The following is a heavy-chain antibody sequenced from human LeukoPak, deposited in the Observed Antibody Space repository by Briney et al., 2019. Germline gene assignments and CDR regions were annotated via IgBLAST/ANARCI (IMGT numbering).Heavy chain of an antibody. V-gene: IGHV3-53*01. CDR3: ARDRSKYLGGYYYYGMDV. CDR2: IYSGGGT. J-gene: IGHJ6*02. CDR1: GFTVSNTY. Sequence: GGSLRLSCAASGFTVSNTYMSWVRQAPGKGLEWVSLIYSGGGTYSADSVKGRFTISRDISKNTLYLQMNGLRAEDTAVYYCARDRSKYLGGYYYYGMDVWGQGTTVTVSS. D-gene: IGHD4-11*01.